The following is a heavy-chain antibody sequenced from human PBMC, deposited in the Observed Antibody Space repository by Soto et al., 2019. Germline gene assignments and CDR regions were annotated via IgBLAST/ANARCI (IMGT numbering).Heavy chain of an antibody. CDR1: GFTFSSYG. V-gene: IGHV3-33*01. Sequence: GSLRLSCAASGFTFSSYGMHWVRQAPGKGLXWVAVIWYDGSNKYYADSVKGRFTISRDNSKNTLYLQMNSLRAEDTAVYYCARELYYDFWSGYSGGYYYYYYGMDVWGQGTTVTVSS. J-gene: IGHJ6*02. CDR3: ARELYYDFWSGYSGGYYYYYYGMDV. D-gene: IGHD3-3*01. CDR2: IWYDGSNK.